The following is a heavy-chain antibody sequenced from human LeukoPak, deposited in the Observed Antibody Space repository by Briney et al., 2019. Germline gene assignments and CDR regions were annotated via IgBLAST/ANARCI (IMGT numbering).Heavy chain of an antibody. CDR3: ARGRCSGGSCYSDY. J-gene: IGHJ4*02. D-gene: IGHD2-15*01. CDR2: TSASGGAT. CDR1: GFTFSNYA. Sequence: GGSLRLSCAASGFTFSNYAMSWVRQAPGKGLEWVSSTSASGGATYYADSVKGRFTISRDNSKNTLYLQMNSLRAEDTAVYYCARGRCSGGSCYSDYWGQGTLVTVSS. V-gene: IGHV3-23*01.